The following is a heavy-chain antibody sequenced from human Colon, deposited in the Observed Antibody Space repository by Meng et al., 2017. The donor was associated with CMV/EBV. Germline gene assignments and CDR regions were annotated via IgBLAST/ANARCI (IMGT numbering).Heavy chain of an antibody. D-gene: IGHD4-11*01. J-gene: IGHJ5*02. Sequence: GGSLRLSCSASGFTFSAYPIHWVHQAPGKGLEWVAIISHDGAKKYYAESVKGRFTISRDNSQNTVNVQMNSLRGDDTAVYYCARASNSSFDPWGQGTLVTVSS. V-gene: IGHV3-30*04. CDR1: GFTFSAYP. CDR3: ARASNSSFDP. CDR2: ISHDGAKK.